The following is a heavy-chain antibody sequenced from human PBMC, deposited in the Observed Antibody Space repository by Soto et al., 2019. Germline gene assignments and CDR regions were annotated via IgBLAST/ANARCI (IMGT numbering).Heavy chain of an antibody. Sequence: QVQLVQSGAEVKKPGSSVKVSCKASGGTFSSYAISWVRQAPGQGLEWMGGIIPIFGTANYAQKFQGRVRITADESTSTAYMELSSLRSEDTAVYYCARSVVIGYSYAKGVYYFDYWGQGTLVTVSS. V-gene: IGHV1-69*01. CDR1: GGTFSSYA. D-gene: IGHD5-18*01. CDR2: IIPIFGTA. J-gene: IGHJ4*02. CDR3: ARSVVIGYSYAKGVYYFDY.